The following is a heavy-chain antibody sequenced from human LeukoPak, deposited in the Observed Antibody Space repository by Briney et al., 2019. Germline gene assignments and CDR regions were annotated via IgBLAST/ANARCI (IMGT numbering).Heavy chain of an antibody. CDR1: GFTFSSYA. V-gene: IGHV3-23*01. CDR3: PYDSSGYYPAYYFDY. CDR2: ISGSGGST. J-gene: IGHJ4*02. D-gene: IGHD3-22*01. Sequence: GGSLRLSCAASGFTFSSYAMSWVRQAPGKGLEWVSAISGSGGSTYYADSVKGRFTISRDNSKNTLYLQMNSLRAEDTAVYYCPYDSSGYYPAYYFDYWGQGTLVTVSS.